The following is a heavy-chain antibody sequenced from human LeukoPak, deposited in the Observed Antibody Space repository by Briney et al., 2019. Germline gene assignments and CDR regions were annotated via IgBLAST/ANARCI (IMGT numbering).Heavy chain of an antibody. Sequence: QAGGSLRLSCAASGFTFSSYAMSWVRQAPGKGLEWVSAISGSGGSTYYADSVKGRFTISRDNSKNTLYLQMNSLRAEDTAVYYCAKDTFDYYDSSGYGHFDYWGQGTLVTVSS. CDR1: GFTFSSYA. D-gene: IGHD3-22*01. CDR2: ISGSGGST. CDR3: AKDTFDYYDSSGYGHFDY. J-gene: IGHJ4*02. V-gene: IGHV3-23*01.